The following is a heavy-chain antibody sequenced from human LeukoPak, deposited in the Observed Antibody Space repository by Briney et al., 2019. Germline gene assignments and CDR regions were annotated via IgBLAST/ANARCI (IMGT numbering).Heavy chain of an antibody. Sequence: GASVKVSCKASGGTFGSYAISWVRQAPGQGLEWMGGIIPIFGTANYAQKFQGRVTITADKSTSTAYMELSSLRSEDTAVYYCARSIGGGYYDSSGYFDYWGQGTLVTVSS. CDR2: IIPIFGTA. V-gene: IGHV1-69*06. CDR1: GGTFGSYA. J-gene: IGHJ4*02. CDR3: ARSIGGGYYDSSGYFDY. D-gene: IGHD3-22*01.